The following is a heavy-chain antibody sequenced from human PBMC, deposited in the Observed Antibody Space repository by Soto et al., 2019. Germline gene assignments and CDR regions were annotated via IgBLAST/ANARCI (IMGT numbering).Heavy chain of an antibody. CDR1: GFTFSSYS. CDR2: ISSSSSYI. J-gene: IGHJ3*02. V-gene: IGHV3-21*01. D-gene: IGHD1-20*01. CDR3: ARVLTGTVFDAFDI. Sequence: PGGSLRLSCAASGFTFSSYSMNWVRQAPGKGLEWVSSISSSSSYIYYADSVEGRFTISRDNAKNSLYLQMNSLRAEDTAVYYCARVLTGTVFDAFDIWGQGTMVTVSS.